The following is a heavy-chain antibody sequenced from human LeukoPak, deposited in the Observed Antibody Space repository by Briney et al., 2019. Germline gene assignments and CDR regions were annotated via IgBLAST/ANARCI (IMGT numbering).Heavy chain of an antibody. CDR1: GFTFSSYC. D-gene: IGHD2/OR15-2a*01. CDR3: ARGVLDLKSTSLFDY. J-gene: IGHJ4*02. V-gene: IGHV3-33*08. CDR2: IWDDGSKK. Sequence: GGSLRLSCAASGFTFSSYCMSWARQAPGKGLEWVAVIWDDGSKKYYADSVKGRFTVSRDNSKNTLYLQMNSLRAEDTAVYYCARGVLDLKSTSLFDYWGQGTLVTVSS.